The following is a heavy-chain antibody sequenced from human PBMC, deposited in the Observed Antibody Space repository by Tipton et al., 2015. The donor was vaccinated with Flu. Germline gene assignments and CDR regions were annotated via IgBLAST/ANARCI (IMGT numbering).Heavy chain of an antibody. CDR1: GGSISSSSYY. Sequence: TLSLTCTVSGGSISSSSYYWGWIRQPPGEGLEWIGTIYYSGSTYYNPSLKSRVTMSVDTSKNQFSLKLSSVTAADTAVYYCACRGSCYHWGQGTLVTVSS. CDR3: ACRGSCYH. CDR2: IYYSGST. V-gene: IGHV4-39*07. J-gene: IGHJ4*02. D-gene: IGHD1-26*01.